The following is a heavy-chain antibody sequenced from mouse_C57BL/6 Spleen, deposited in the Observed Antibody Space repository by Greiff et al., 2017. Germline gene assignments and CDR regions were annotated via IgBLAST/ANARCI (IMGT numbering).Heavy chain of an antibody. V-gene: IGHV1-69*01. J-gene: IGHJ2*01. CDR3: AREKGTNYFDY. D-gene: IGHD3-3*01. CDR1: GYTFTSYW. Sequence: QVPLQQPGAELVMPGASVKLSCKASGYTFTSYWMHWVKQRPGQGLEWIGEIDPSDSYTNYNQKFKGKSTLTVDKSSSTAYMQLSSLTSEDSAVYYCAREKGTNYFDYWGQGTTLTVSS. CDR2: IDPSDSYT.